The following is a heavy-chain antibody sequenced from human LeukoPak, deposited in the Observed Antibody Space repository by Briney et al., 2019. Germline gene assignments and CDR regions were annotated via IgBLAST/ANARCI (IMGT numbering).Heavy chain of an antibody. D-gene: IGHD3-16*01. CDR3: ARVNMITFDY. CDR2: IYYSGST. CDR1: GGSISSGGYY. Sequence: SETLSLTCTVSGGSISSGGYYWSWIRQHPGKGLEWIGYIYYSGSTYYNPSLKSRVTISVDTSKNPFSLKLSPVTAADTAVYYCARVNMITFDYWGQGTLVTVSS. J-gene: IGHJ4*02. V-gene: IGHV4-31*03.